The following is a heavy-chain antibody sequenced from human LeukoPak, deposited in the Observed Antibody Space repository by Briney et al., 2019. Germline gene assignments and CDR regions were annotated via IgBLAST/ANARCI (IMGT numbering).Heavy chain of an antibody. CDR1: GFTFSSYA. V-gene: IGHV3-23*01. D-gene: IGHD3-10*01. CDR2: ISVSGGNT. CDR3: AKYGSGSYYNGLY. J-gene: IGHJ4*02. Sequence: GGSLRLSCAASGFTFSSYAMTWVRQAPGKGLQWVSTISVSGGNTYYADSVKGRFTISRDISKSTLYLQMNSLRDEDTAVYYCAKYGSGSYYNGLYWGQGTLVTVSS.